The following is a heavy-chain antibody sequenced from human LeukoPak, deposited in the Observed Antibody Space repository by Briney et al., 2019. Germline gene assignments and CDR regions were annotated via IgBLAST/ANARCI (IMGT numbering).Heavy chain of an antibody. D-gene: IGHD3-22*01. CDR3: ARDLWDYYDSSGYLVLHPYDY. V-gene: IGHV4-4*07. J-gene: IGHJ4*02. CDR2: IYTSGST. CDR1: GGSISSYY. Sequence: SETLSLTCTVSGGSISSYYWSWIRQPAGKGLEWIGRIYTSGSTNYNPSLKSRVTMSVDTSKNQFSLKLSSVTAADTAVYYCARDLWDYYDSSGYLVLHPYDYWGQGTLVTVSS.